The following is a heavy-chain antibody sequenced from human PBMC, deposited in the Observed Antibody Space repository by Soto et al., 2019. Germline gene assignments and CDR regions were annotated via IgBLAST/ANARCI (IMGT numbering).Heavy chain of an antibody. D-gene: IGHD3-22*01. CDR2: ISAYNGDT. J-gene: IGHJ4*02. Sequence: RASVKVFCKASGYTFRSYGISWVRQAPGQGLEWVGWISAYNGDTHYAPKFQDRITLTTETSTDTAYMELRSLRLDNTAVYYCARDWSRYYDNSGLIWFYWGQGSLVTVSS. CDR1: GYTFRSYG. CDR3: ARDWSRYYDNSGLIWFY. V-gene: IGHV1-18*04.